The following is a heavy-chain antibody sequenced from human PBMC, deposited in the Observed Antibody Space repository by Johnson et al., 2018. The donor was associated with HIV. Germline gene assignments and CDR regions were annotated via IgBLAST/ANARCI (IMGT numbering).Heavy chain of an antibody. J-gene: IGHJ3*02. CDR2: ISYDGSNK. Sequence: QVQLVESGGGLVQPGRSLRLSCVASGFTFSSYGMHWVRQAPGKGLEWVAVISYDGSNKYYADSVKGRFTISRDNAKNSLYLQMNSLRAEDTAVYYCAKGGANDAFDIWGQGTMVTVSS. CDR1: GFTFSSYG. CDR3: AKGGANDAFDI. V-gene: IGHV3-30*18. D-gene: IGHD3-16*01.